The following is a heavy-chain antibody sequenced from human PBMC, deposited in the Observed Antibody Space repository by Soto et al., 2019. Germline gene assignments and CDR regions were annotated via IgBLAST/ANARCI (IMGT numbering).Heavy chain of an antibody. Sequence: QVQLQESGPGLVKPSETLSLTCTVSGDYISSHYWSWIRQPPGKGLEWIGYVYHSGKTDSNPSLTGRVTLSMYTSTTQISLSPTSVTAADTAVCYGARPMGTAPAVGYFDLGGRGTLVTVSS. CDR1: GDYISSHY. J-gene: IGHJ2*01. V-gene: IGHV4-59*08. D-gene: IGHD1-1*01. CDR3: ARPMGTAPAVGYFDL. CDR2: VYHSGKT.